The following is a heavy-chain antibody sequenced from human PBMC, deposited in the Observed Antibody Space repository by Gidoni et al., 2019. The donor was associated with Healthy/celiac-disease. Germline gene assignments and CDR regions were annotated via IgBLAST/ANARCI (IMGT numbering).Heavy chain of an antibody. V-gene: IGHV3-30*18. CDR1: GFPFSSYG. CDR3: AKDTRGGYGDFDY. J-gene: IGHJ4*02. D-gene: IGHD4-17*01. CDR2: ISYDGSNK. Sequence: QVQLVESGGGVVQPGRSLRLSCAASGFPFSSYGMHWVRQAPGKGLEWVAVISYDGSNKYYADSVKGRFTISRDNSKNTLYLQMNSLRAEDTAVYYCAKDTRGGYGDFDYWGQGTLVTVSS.